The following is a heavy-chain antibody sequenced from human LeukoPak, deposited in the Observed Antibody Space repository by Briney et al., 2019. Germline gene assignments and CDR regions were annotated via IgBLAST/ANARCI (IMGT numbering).Heavy chain of an antibody. J-gene: IGHJ4*02. CDR2: IRYDGSNK. CDR1: GFTFSSYG. CDR3: ATTSSGYYYPTDY. V-gene: IGHV3-30*02. D-gene: IGHD3-22*01. Sequence: HPGGSLRLSCAASGFTFSSYGMHWVRQAPGKGLEWVAFIRYDGSNKYYADSVKGRFTISRDNSKNTLYLQMNSLRAEDTAVYYCATTSSGYYYPTDYWSQGTLVTVSS.